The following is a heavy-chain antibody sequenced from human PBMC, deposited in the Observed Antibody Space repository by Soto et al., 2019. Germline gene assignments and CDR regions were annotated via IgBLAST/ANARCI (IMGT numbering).Heavy chain of an antibody. J-gene: IGHJ6*02. D-gene: IGHD2-21*01. CDR3: AKAIAVEYYYYGMDV. Sequence: PGGSLRLSCAASGFTFSSYAMSWVRQAPGKGLEWVSAISGSGGSTYYADSVKGRFTISRDNSKNTLYLQMNSLRAEDTTVYYCAKAIAVEYYYYGMDVWRQGTTITVSS. CDR1: GFTFSSYA. CDR2: ISGSGGST. V-gene: IGHV3-23*01.